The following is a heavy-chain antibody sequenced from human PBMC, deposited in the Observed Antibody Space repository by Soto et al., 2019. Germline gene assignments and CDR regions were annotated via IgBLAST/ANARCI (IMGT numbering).Heavy chain of an antibody. CDR2: INPNSGGT. D-gene: IGHD3-3*01. J-gene: IGHJ6*02. Sequence: ASVKVSCKASGYTFTGYYMHWVRQAPGQGLEWMGWINPNSGGTNYAQKFQGRVTMTRDTSISTAYMELSRLRSDDTAVYYCARGGITIFGVANYYGMDVWGQGTTVTVSS. CDR1: GYTFTGYY. V-gene: IGHV1-2*02. CDR3: ARGGITIFGVANYYGMDV.